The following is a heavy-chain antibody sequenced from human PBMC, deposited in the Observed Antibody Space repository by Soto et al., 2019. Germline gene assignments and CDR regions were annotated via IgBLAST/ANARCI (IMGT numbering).Heavy chain of an antibody. CDR2: IYSGGST. V-gene: IGHV3-66*01. J-gene: IGHJ5*02. D-gene: IGHD2-2*01. CDR1: GFTVSSNY. CDR3: ARDLSYCSSTSCYPGWFDP. Sequence: VQLVESGGGLVQPGGSLRLSCAASGFTVSSNYMSWVRQAPGKGLEWVSVIYSGGSTYYADSVKGRFTISRDNSKNTLYLQMNSLRAEDTAVYYCARDLSYCSSTSCYPGWFDPWGQGTLVTVSS.